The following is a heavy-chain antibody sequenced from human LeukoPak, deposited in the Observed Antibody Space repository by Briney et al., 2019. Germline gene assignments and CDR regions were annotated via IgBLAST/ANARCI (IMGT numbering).Heavy chain of an antibody. J-gene: IGHJ3*02. D-gene: IGHD3-3*01. Sequence: GGSLRLSCAASGFTFSTYAMGWVRQAPGKGLEWVSSISGSGDSTYYADSVKGRFAISRDNSKNTLYLQMNSLRAEDTAVYYCAKDQVDDFWSGRSNDAFDMWGQGTMVTVSS. CDR2: ISGSGDST. CDR1: GFTFSTYA. V-gene: IGHV3-23*01. CDR3: AKDQVDDFWSGRSNDAFDM.